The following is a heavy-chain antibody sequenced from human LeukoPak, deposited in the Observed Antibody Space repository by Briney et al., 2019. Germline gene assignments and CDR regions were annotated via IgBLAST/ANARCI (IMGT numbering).Heavy chain of an antibody. V-gene: IGHV3-53*01. CDR2: IYSGGST. D-gene: IGHD3-10*01. Sequence: GGSLRLSCAASGFTFKNAYMSWVRQAPGKGLERVSVIYSGGSTYYADSVKGRFTISRDNSKNTLYLQMNSLRAEDTAVYYCARGSGRSGSYYRTPDWGQGTLVTVSS. J-gene: IGHJ4*02. CDR1: GFTFKNAY. CDR3: ARGSGRSGSYYRTPD.